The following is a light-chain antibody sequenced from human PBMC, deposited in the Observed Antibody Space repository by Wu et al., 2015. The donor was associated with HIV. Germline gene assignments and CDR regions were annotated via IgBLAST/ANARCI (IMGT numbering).Light chain of an antibody. J-gene: IGKJ1*01. CDR3: QQFNDWPTWT. CDR1: QSVNSN. CDR2: DAS. Sequence: EIVMTQSPATLSVSPGERATLSCRTSQSVNSNLAWYQQRPGQAPRLLIYDASTRATGIPARFSGSGSGTEFTLTISSMQSEDVAVYYCQQFNDWPTWTFGQGTKVEIK. V-gene: IGKV3-15*01.